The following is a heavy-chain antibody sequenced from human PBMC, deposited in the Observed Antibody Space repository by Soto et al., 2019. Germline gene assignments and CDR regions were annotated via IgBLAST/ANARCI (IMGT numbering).Heavy chain of an antibody. V-gene: IGHV3-48*02. J-gene: IGHJ6*01. Sequence: EVQLVESGGGLVQPGGSLRLSCAASRFTFNNYHMDWVRQAPGKGLEWVSYINNSGSRICYADSVKGRFTISRDNAKNSLFLQMNSLIDEDTAVYCCARDLGDGYGMDVWGQGTTVTVSS. D-gene: IGHD3-3*01. CDR3: ARDLGDGYGMDV. CDR1: RFTFNNYH. CDR2: INNSGSRI.